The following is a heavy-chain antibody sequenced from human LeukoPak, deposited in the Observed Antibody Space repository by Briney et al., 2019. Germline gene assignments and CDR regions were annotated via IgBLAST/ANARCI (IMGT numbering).Heavy chain of an antibody. V-gene: IGHV3-30*04. CDR1: GFTFSSYA. J-gene: IGHJ4*02. CDR3: ARERVGLKQQPIQPHY. CDR2: ISYDGSNK. Sequence: GGSLRLSCAASGFTFSSYAMHWVRQAPGKGLEWVAVISYDGSNKYYADSVKGRFTISRDNSKNTLYLQMNSLRAEDTAVYYCARERVGLKQQPIQPHYWGQGTLVTVSS. D-gene: IGHD6-13*01.